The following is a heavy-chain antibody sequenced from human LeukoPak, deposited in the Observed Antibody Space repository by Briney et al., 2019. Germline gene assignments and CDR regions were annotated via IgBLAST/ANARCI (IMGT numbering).Heavy chain of an antibody. J-gene: IGHJ4*02. D-gene: IGHD3-9*01. Sequence: SQTLSLTCTVSGGSISSGGYYWSWFRQHPGKGLEWIGYIYYSGSTYYNPSLKSRVTISVDTSKNQFSLKLSSVTAADTAVYYCARELRYFDWLIDYWGQGTQVTVSS. V-gene: IGHV4-31*03. CDR1: GGSISSGGYY. CDR3: ARELRYFDWLIDY. CDR2: IYYSGST.